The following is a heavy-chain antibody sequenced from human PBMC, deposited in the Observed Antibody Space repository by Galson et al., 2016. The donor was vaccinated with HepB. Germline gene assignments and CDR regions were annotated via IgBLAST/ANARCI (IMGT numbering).Heavy chain of an antibody. CDR2: LHTSGAT. CDR1: GFTFSISA. V-gene: IGHV3-23*01. Sequence: LRLSCAASGFTFSISAMNWVRQAPGKGLEWVSGLHTSGATYYADSVRGRFTISRDNSKNTLYLQMSSLRAEDTAVYYCAIWEWGLPPCWGQGTLVTVSP. CDR3: AIWEWGLPPC. D-gene: IGHD1-26*01. J-gene: IGHJ4*02.